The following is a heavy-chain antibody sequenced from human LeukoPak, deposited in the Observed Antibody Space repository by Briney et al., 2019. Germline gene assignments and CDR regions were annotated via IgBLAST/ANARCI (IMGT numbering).Heavy chain of an antibody. CDR2: IYHSGST. D-gene: IGHD1/OR15-1a*01. CDR1: GGSISSGAYY. Sequence: SQTLPLTCTVSGGSISSGAYYWTWIRQHPGEGLEWIGYIYHSGSTYYNPSLKSRVTMSVDTSKNQFSLEMSSVTAADTAVYYCSRGLATTRGYNWFDTWGQGTLVTVSS. V-gene: IGHV4-31*03. J-gene: IGHJ5*02. CDR3: SRGLATTRGYNWFDT.